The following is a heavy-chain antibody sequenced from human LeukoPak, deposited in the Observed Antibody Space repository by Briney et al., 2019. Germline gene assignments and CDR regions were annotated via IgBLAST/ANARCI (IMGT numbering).Heavy chain of an antibody. D-gene: IGHD1-26*01. CDR3: TTSGWFDH. V-gene: IGHV3-15*01. CDR2: IKSESDGGTT. Sequence: KPGGSLRLSCVASRFAFSQAWMSWVRQAPGKGLEWVGRIKSESDGGTTDYAAPVKGRFTISRDDSKNTLFLRMNSLQTEDTAVYYCTTSGWFDHWGQGTLVTVSS. CDR1: RFAFSQAW. J-gene: IGHJ5*02.